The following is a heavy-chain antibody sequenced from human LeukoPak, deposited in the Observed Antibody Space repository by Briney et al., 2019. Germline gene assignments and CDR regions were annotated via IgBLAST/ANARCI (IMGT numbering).Heavy chain of an antibody. D-gene: IGHD6-13*01. J-gene: IGHJ4*02. CDR1: GGTFSSYA. CDR3: ATAPLAAAGRFDY. V-gene: IGHV1-24*01. Sequence: ASVKVSCKASGGTFSSYAISWVRQAPGKGLEWMGGFDPEDGETIYAQKFQGRVTMTEDTSTDTAYMELSSLRSEDTAVYYRATAPLAAAGRFDYWGQGTLVTVSS. CDR2: FDPEDGET.